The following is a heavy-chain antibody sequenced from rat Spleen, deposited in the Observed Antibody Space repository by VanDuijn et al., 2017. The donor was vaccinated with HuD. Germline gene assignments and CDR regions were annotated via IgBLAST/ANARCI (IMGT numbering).Heavy chain of an antibody. CDR1: GFTFSNFG. D-gene: IGHD1-11*01. Sequence: EVQLVESGGGSVQPGRSLKLSCAALGFTFSNFGMHWIRQAPTKGLEWVASISYEGSSTYYGDSVKGRFTISRDNAKSTLYLQMNSLRSEETATYYCARHDGYGSFYFDYWGPGTMVTVSS. CDR3: ARHDGYGSFYFDY. V-gene: IGHV5-22*01. CDR2: ISYEGSST. J-gene: IGHJ1*01.